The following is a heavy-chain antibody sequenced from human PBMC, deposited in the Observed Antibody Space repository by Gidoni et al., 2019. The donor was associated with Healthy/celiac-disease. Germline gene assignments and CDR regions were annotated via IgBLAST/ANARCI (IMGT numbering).Heavy chain of an antibody. D-gene: IGHD5-12*01. Sequence: EVQLVESGGGLVKPGGSLRLSCAASGFTFSSYSMNWVRQAPGKGLEWVSSISSSSSYIYYADSVKGRFTISRDNAKNSLYLQMNSLRAEDTAVYYCASPLIAPRRDGYNSGYWGQGTLVTVSS. CDR2: ISSSSSYI. CDR3: ASPLIAPRRDGYNSGY. J-gene: IGHJ4*02. V-gene: IGHV3-21*01. CDR1: GFTFSSYS.